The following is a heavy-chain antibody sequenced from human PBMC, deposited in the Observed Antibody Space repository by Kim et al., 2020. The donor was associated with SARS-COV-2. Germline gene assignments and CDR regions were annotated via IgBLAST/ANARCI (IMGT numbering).Heavy chain of an antibody. D-gene: IGHD2-8*01. V-gene: IGHV3-74*01. J-gene: IGHJ4*02. Sequence: AESVEGRLTISRDNARNTLRLQMNSLRVEDTAVYHCVRVGNGRTYGHFGYWGQGTVVTVSS. CDR3: VRVGNGRTYGHFGY.